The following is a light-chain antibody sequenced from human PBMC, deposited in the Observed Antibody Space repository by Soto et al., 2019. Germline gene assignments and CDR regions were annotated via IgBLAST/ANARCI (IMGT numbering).Light chain of an antibody. J-gene: IGLJ2*01. CDR2: GDN. CDR1: ALPKKN. Sequence: SYELTQPPSVSVSPGQTARITCSGDALPKKNAYWYQQRSGQAPVLVIYGDNKRPSGIPERFSVSSSGTVATLTISGAQVEDEADYCCYSTDSSNSRGVFGGVTKLTVL. CDR3: YSTDSSNSRGV. V-gene: IGLV3-10*01.